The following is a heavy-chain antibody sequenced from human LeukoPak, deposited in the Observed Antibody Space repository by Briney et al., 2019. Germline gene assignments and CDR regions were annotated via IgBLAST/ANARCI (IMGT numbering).Heavy chain of an antibody. Sequence: ASVKVSCKASGYTFTSYGISWVRQAPGQGLEWMGWISAYNGNTNYAQKLQGRVTMTTDTSTSTAYMEPRSLRSDDTAVYYCARDHPLIAVAGTPFDYWGQGTLVTVSS. D-gene: IGHD6-19*01. J-gene: IGHJ4*02. V-gene: IGHV1-18*01. CDR2: ISAYNGNT. CDR3: ARDHPLIAVAGTPFDY. CDR1: GYTFTSYG.